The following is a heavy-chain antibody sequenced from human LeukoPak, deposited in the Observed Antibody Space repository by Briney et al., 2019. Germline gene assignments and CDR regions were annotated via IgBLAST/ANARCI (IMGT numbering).Heavy chain of an antibody. CDR2: IYYSGST. CDR1: GGSISSYY. D-gene: IGHD2/OR15-2a*01. Sequence: SETLSLTCTVSGGSISSYYWSWIRQPPGKGLEWIGYIYYSGSTNYNPSLKSRVTISVDTSKNQFSLKLSSVTAADTAVYYCARLEYEASDWFDPWGQGTLVTVSS. V-gene: IGHV4-59*01. J-gene: IGHJ5*02. CDR3: ARLEYEASDWFDP.